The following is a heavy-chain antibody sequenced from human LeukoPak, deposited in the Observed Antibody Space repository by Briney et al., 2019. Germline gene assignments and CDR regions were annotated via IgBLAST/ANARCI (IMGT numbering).Heavy chain of an antibody. CDR3: AKDYPPY. Sequence: GGSLRLSCAASGFTFSSYAMHWVRQAPGKGLVWVSRINSDGKTTTYADSVKGRFTTSRDNADNTLYLQMNSLSAEDTALYYCAKDYPPYLGQGTLVTVSA. V-gene: IGHV3-74*01. CDR2: INSDGKTT. CDR1: GFTFSSYA. J-gene: IGHJ4*02.